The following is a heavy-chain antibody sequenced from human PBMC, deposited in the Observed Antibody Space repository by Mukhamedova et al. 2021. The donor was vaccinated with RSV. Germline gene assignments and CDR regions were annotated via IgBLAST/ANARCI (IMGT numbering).Heavy chain of an antibody. V-gene: IGHV3-23*01. CDR3: AKDPGDRDYFDY. CDR2: ISGSGGST. J-gene: IGHJ4*02. Sequence: GLEWVSAISGSGGSTYYADSVKGRFTISRDNSKNTLYLQMNSLRAEDTAVYYCAKDPGDRDYFDYWGQGTLVTASS. D-gene: IGHD7-27*01.